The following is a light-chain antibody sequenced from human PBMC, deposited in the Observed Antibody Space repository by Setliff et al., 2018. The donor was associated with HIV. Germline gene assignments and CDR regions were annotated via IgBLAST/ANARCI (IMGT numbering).Light chain of an antibody. CDR1: SGDVGRYNL. Sequence: QSVLAQPASVSGSPGQSITISCTGTSGDVGRYNLVSWYQQQPGKPPKLMIYQASKRPSGVSNRFSGSKSGNTASLTISGLQAEDEADYYCCSHTGSNTYVFGTGTRSPS. V-gene: IGLV2-23*01. J-gene: IGLJ1*01. CDR3: CSHTGSNTYV. CDR2: QAS.